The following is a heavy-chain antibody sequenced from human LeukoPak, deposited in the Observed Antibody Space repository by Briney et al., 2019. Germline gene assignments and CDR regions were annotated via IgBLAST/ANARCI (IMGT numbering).Heavy chain of an antibody. D-gene: IGHD4-11*01. J-gene: IGHJ4*02. CDR2: IKQDGSEK. CDR3: AREDHRNYAY. Sequence: GGSLRLSCTASGFSFSSYWMSWLRQAPGKGLEWVASIKQDGSEKYYVDSVKGRFTISKDNSKNSLYLQMNSLRAEDTAVYYCAREDHRNYAYWGQGTLVTVSS. V-gene: IGHV3-7*01. CDR1: GFSFSSYW.